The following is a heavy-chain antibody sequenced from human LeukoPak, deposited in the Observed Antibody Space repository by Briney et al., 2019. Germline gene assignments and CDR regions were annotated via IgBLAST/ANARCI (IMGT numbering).Heavy chain of an antibody. J-gene: IGHJ4*02. CDR3: AKDLWARGGLYTDLFDY. Sequence: GGSLRLSCAASGFTFSKYGMSWVRQAPGKGLEWVSAISDSSDSTDYADSVKGRFTISRDNSRNTLSLQMNSLRAEDTAVYYCAKDLWARGGLYTDLFDYWGQGTLDTVSS. CDR2: ISDSSDST. D-gene: IGHD3-16*01. CDR1: GFTFSKYG. V-gene: IGHV3-23*01.